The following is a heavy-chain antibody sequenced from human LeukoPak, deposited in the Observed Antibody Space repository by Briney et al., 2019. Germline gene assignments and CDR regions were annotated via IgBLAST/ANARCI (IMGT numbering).Heavy chain of an antibody. D-gene: IGHD2-2*01. CDR3: AKERVVPAAPYYYYGMDV. CDR1: GFTFSSYT. CDR2: ITTSDGST. V-gene: IGHV3-23*01. J-gene: IGHJ6*02. Sequence: GGSLRLSCAASGFTFSSYTMSWVRQAPGKGLEWVSTITTSDGSTYYADSVKGRFTISRDNSKNTLYLQMNSLRAEDTAVYYCAKERVVPAAPYYYYGMDVWGQGTTVTVSS.